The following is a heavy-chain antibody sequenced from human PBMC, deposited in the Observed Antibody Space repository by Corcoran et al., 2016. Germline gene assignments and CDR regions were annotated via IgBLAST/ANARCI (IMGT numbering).Heavy chain of an antibody. CDR3: AMEGDCSSTSCYIPHYYYYYGMDV. D-gene: IGHD2-2*02. V-gene: IGHV1-18*01. J-gene: IGHJ6*04. Sequence: QVQLVQSGAEVKKPGASVKVSCKASGYTFTSYGISWVRQAPGQGLEWMGWISAYNGNTNYAQKLQGRVTMTTDTSTSTAYMELRSLRSDYTAVYYCAMEGDCSSTSCYIPHYYYYYGMDVWGEGTTVTVSS. CDR1: GYTFTSYG. CDR2: ISAYNGNT.